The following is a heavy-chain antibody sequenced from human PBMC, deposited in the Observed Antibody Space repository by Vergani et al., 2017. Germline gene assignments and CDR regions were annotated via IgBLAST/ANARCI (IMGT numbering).Heavy chain of an antibody. D-gene: IGHD2-2*02. J-gene: IGHJ3*02. CDR1: GGTFSSYA. CDR2: IIPILGTA. CDR3: ASILCSSTSCYTGAFDI. Sequence: QVQLVQSGAEVKKPGSSVKVSCKASGGTFSSYAISWVRQAPGQGLEWMGGIIPILGTANYAQKFQGRVTITADKSTSTAYMELSSLRSEDTAVYYCASILCSSTSCYTGAFDIWGQGTMVTVSS. V-gene: IGHV1-69*06.